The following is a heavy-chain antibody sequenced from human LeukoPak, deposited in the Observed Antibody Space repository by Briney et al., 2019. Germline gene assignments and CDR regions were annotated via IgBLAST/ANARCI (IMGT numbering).Heavy chain of an antibody. J-gene: IGHJ3*02. CDR3: ASTPSGTVGDHYYHSNRFSVAAFDI. CDR2: INPNSGGT. V-gene: IGHV1-2*02. Sequence: ASVKVSCKASGYTFTGYYMHWVRPAPGQGLEWMGWINPNSGGTNYAQKFQGRVTMTRDTSISTAYMELSRLRSDDTAVYYCASTPSGTVGDHYYHSNRFSVAAFDIWGQGTMVTVSS. D-gene: IGHD3-22*01. CDR1: GYTFTGYY.